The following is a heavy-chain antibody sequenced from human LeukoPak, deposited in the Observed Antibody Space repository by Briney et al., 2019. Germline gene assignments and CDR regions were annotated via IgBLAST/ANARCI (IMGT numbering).Heavy chain of an antibody. CDR1: GYTFTGYY. V-gene: IGHV1-2*02. Sequence: ASVKASCKASGYTFTGYYMHWVRQAPGQGLEWMGWINPNSGGTNYAQKFQGRVTMTRDTSISTAYMELSRLRSDDTAVYYCARDRASSGWYVYWGQGTLVTVSS. CDR3: ARDRASSGWYVY. D-gene: IGHD6-19*01. J-gene: IGHJ4*02. CDR2: INPNSGGT.